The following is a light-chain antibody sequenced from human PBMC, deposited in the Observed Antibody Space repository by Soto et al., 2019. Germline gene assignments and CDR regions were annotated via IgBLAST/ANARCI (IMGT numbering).Light chain of an antibody. CDR2: GAS. CDR3: QQRSNWPIT. V-gene: IGKV3-15*01. CDR1: QSLSSN. J-gene: IGKJ5*01. Sequence: TRSPATRSVSPVEIGTASFMASQSLSSNLAWYQQKPGQAPRLLIIGASDRVTGIPARFSGSGSGTEFTLSISSLQSHDFAVYYCQQRSNWPITFGQGTRLEIK.